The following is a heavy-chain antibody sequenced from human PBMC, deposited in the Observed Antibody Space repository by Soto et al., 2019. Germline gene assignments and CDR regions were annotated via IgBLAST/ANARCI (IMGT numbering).Heavy chain of an antibody. CDR1: GFTFSSYA. V-gene: IGHV3-23*01. CDR3: AKDGVVGSSSWYYFDY. J-gene: IGHJ4*02. CDR2: ISGSGGST. D-gene: IGHD6-13*01. Sequence: EVQLLESGGGLVQPGGSLRLSCAASGFTFSSYAMSWVLQAPGKGLEWVSAISGSGGSTYYADSVKGRFTISRDNSKNTLYLQMNSLRAEDTAVYYCAKDGVVGSSSWYYFDYWGQGTLVTVSS.